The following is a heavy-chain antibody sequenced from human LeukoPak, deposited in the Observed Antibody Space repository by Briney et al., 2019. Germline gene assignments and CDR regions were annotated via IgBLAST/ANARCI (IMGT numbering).Heavy chain of an antibody. J-gene: IGHJ6*02. CDR2: IIPIFGTA. Sequence: SVKGSCKASGGTFSSYAISWVRQAPGQGLEWMGGIIPIFGTANYAQKFQGRVTITADESTSTAYMELSSLRSEDTAVYYCARIYCRGGSCDSPRGVDYYYGMDVWGQGTTVTVSS. CDR1: GGTFSSYA. V-gene: IGHV1-69*01. D-gene: IGHD2-15*01. CDR3: ARIYCRGGSCDSPRGVDYYYGMDV.